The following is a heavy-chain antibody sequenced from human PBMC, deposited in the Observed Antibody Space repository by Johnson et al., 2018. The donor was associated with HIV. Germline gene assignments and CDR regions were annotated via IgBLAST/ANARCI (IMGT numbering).Heavy chain of an antibody. CDR1: GFTVSSNY. CDR2: ISWNSSSI. J-gene: IGHJ1*01. V-gene: IGHV3-53*04. Sequence: VQLVESGGRLVQPGGSLGLSCAASGFTVSSNYMSWVRQAPGKGLEWVSGISWNSSSIGYADSVKGRFTISRDNSKNSLYLQVNSLRAEDMTLYHCVRGGGYSSSWAMWG. CDR3: VRGGGYSSSWAM. D-gene: IGHD6-13*01.